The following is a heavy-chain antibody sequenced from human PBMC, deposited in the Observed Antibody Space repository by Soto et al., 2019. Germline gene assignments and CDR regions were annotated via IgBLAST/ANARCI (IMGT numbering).Heavy chain of an antibody. CDR3: ARLKVVVVPAAENFDY. Sequence: SETLSLTCTVSGGSISSSSYYWGWIHQPPGKGLEWIGSIYYSGSTYYNPSLKSRVTISVDTSKNQFSLKLSSVTAADTAVYYCARLKVVVVPAAENFDYWGQGTLVTVSS. D-gene: IGHD2-2*01. J-gene: IGHJ4*02. CDR1: GGSISSSSYY. CDR2: IYYSGST. V-gene: IGHV4-39*01.